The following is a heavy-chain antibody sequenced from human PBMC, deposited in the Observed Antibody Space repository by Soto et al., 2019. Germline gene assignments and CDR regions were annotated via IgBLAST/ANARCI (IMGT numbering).Heavy chain of an antibody. CDR3: ARNAYSGSYDWFDP. D-gene: IGHD1-26*01. Sequence: SDTLSLTCAVYGGSFSGYYWSWIRQPPGKGLEWIGEINHSGSTNYSPSLKSRVTISVDTSKNQFSLKLSSVTAADTAVYYCARNAYSGSYDWFDPWGQGTLVTVSS. J-gene: IGHJ5*02. CDR1: GGSFSGYY. V-gene: IGHV4-34*01. CDR2: INHSGST.